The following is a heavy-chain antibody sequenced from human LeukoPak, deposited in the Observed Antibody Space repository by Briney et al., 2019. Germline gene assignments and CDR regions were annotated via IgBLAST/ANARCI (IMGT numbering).Heavy chain of an antibody. J-gene: IGHJ4*02. CDR1: GGSISSSSYY. CDR2: IYYSGST. V-gene: IGHV4-39*07. D-gene: IGHD5-12*01. CDR3: ARGDIVATIPLDY. Sequence: SETLSLTCTVSGGSISSSSYYWGWIRQPPGKGLEWIGSIYYSGSTYYNPSLKSRVTISVDTSKNQFSLKLSSVTAADTAVYYCARGDIVATIPLDYWGQGTLVTVSS.